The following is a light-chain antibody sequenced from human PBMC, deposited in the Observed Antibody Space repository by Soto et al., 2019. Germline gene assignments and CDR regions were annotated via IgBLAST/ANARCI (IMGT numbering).Light chain of an antibody. Sequence: QLVLTQPSSLSASPGASASLTCTLRSGINVGTYRIYWYQQKPGSPPQYLLRYKSDSDKQQGSGVPSRFSGSKDASANAGILLSSGLQSEDEADYYCMIWHSSAVVFGGGTKLTVL. CDR1: SGINVGTYR. V-gene: IGLV5-45*02. CDR3: MIWHSSAVV. J-gene: IGLJ2*01. CDR2: YKSDSDK.